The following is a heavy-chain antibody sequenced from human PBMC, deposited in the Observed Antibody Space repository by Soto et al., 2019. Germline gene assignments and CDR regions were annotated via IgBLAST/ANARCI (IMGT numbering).Heavy chain of an antibody. CDR3: EKDMGPSPRPPDSLDI. D-gene: IGHD6-6*01. CDR1: GLTFRSFG. CDR2: ISHDGNKE. V-gene: IGHV3-30*18. Sequence: QKQLAESGGNVVQPGRSLRLSCVASGLTFRSFGMHWVRQAPAKGLEWVATISHDGNKEYYADSVKGRFTVSRDNSGDSIYLEMNSVRADDTAVYYCEKDMGPSPRPPDSLDIWGEGTVVSVSS. J-gene: IGHJ3*02.